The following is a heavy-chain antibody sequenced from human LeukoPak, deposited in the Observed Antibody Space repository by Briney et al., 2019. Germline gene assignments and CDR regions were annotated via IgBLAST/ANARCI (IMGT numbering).Heavy chain of an antibody. V-gene: IGHV3-33*01. CDR1: GFTFSSYG. D-gene: IGHD1-26*01. CDR3: ARDMVWELPRGVP. Sequence: GGSLRLSCAASGFTFSSYGMHWVRQAPGKGLEWVAVIWYDGSNKYYADSVKGRFTISRDNSKNTLYLQMNSLRAEDTAVYYCARDMVWELPRGVPWGQGTKVTVSS. CDR2: IWYDGSNK. J-gene: IGHJ3*01.